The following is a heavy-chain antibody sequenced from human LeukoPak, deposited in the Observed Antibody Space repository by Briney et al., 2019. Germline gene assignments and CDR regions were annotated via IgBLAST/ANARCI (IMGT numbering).Heavy chain of an antibody. CDR1: GFTFSSYW. CDR3: ARDSRYDYYYMDV. D-gene: IGHD6-25*01. CDR2: INSDGSST. Sequence: GGSLRLSCAASGFTFSSYWMHWVPQAPGKGLVWVSRINSDGSSTSYAGSVKGRFTISRDNAKNTLYLQMNSLRAEDTAVYYCARDSRYDYYYMDVCGKGTPVTVSS. J-gene: IGHJ6*03. V-gene: IGHV3-74*01.